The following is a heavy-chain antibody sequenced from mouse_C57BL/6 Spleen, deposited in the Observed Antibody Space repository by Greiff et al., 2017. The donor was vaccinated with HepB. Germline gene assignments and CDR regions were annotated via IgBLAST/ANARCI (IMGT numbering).Heavy chain of an antibody. Sequence: EVQRVESGGGLVKPGGSLKLSCAASGFTFSSYTMSWVRQTPEKRLEWVATISGGGGNTYYPDSVKGRFTISRDNAKNTLYLQMSSLRSEDTALYYCARKWATDYAMDYWGQGTAVTVSS. CDR2: ISGGGGNT. CDR3: ARKWATDYAMDY. V-gene: IGHV5-9*01. D-gene: IGHD3-1*01. CDR1: GFTFSSYT. J-gene: IGHJ4*01.